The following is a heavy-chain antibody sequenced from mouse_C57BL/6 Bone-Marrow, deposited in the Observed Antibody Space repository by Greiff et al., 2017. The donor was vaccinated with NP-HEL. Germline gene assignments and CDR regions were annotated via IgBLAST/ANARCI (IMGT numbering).Heavy chain of an antibody. CDR1: GFTFSDYG. J-gene: IGHJ1*03. CDR2: ISNLAYSI. Sequence: EVKLMESGGGLVQPGGSLKLSCAASGFTFSDYGMAWVRQAPRKGPEWVASISNLAYSIYYADTVTGRFTISRENAKNTLYLEMSSLRSEDTAMYYCARHARYYGSSYWYFDVWGTGTTVTVSS. D-gene: IGHD1-1*01. V-gene: IGHV5-15*01. CDR3: ARHARYYGSSYWYFDV.